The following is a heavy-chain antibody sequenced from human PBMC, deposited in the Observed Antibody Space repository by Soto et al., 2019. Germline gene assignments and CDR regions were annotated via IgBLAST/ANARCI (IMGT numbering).Heavy chain of an antibody. CDR1: VGSFSGYY. J-gene: IGHJ6*02. V-gene: IGHV4-34*01. CDR3: ARVPRFASATVGYYYGMDV. D-gene: IGHD1-1*01. Sequence: SETLSLTCAVYVGSFSGYYWSWIRQPPGKGLEWIGEINHSGSTNYNPSLKSRVTISVDTSKNQFSLKLSSVTAADTAVYYCARVPRFASATVGYYYGMDVWGQGPTVT. CDR2: INHSGST.